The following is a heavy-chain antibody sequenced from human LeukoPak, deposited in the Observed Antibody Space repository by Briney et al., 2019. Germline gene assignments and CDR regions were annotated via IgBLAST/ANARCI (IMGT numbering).Heavy chain of an antibody. J-gene: IGHJ4*02. Sequence: SETLSLTCAVYGGSFSGYYWSWIRQPLGKGLEWIGEINHSGSTNYNPSLKSRVTISVDTSKNQFSLKLSSVTAADTAVYYCARRRVVPAAFDYWGQGTLVTVSS. D-gene: IGHD2-2*01. CDR1: GGSFSGYY. V-gene: IGHV4-34*01. CDR3: ARRRVVPAAFDY. CDR2: INHSGST.